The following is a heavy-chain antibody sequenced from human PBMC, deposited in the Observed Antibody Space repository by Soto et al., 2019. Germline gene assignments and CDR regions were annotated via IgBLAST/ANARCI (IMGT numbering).Heavy chain of an antibody. V-gene: IGHV4-30-2*01. CDR2: IYHSGTT. J-gene: IGHJ5*02. Sequence: SETLSLTCTVSRGSIGAVGSSWSWIRQPPGGGLEWIGYIYHSGTTLFNPSLKARLTMSLDWPNNQFSLILNFVTAADTAVYYCARAHFNPAAGNVNNHMFDPWGQGTQVSVSS. CDR1: RGSIGAVGSS. CDR3: ARAHFNPAAGNVNNHMFDP. D-gene: IGHD3-3*02.